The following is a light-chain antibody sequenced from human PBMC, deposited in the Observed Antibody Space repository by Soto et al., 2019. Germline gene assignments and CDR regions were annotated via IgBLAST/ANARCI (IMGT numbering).Light chain of an antibody. CDR1: SSNIGAEYD. V-gene: IGLV1-40*01. CDR2: GSD. CDR3: QSYDSNLSEV. J-gene: IGLJ1*01. Sequence: QSVLTQPPSVSGAPGQRVAISCTGSSSNIGAEYDVHWYQQLPGTAPRLLIYGSDDRPSGVPDRFSASVSGNSASLAITGLQTEDEAVYYCQSYDSNLSEVFGPGTKVTVL.